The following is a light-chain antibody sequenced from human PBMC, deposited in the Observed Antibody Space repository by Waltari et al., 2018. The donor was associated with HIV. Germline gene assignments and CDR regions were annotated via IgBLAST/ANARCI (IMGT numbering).Light chain of an antibody. Sequence: QSVLTQQPSASGTPGQRVTISCSGSSSNIGSNYVYWYQQLPGTAPKLLIYRTNQRPSGVPDRFSGSKSGTSASLAITGLRSEDEADYYCAAWDDGLSGPVFGGGTKLTVL. CDR3: AAWDDGLSGPV. J-gene: IGLJ3*02. CDR1: SSNIGSNY. CDR2: RTN. V-gene: IGLV1-47*01.